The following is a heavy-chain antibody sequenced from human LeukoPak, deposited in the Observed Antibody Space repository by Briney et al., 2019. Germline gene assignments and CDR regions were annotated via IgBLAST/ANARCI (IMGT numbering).Heavy chain of an antibody. CDR3: AELGIIIIGGV. D-gene: IGHD3-10*02. CDR2: IYSGGRT. J-gene: IGHJ6*04. Sequence: PGGSLRLSRAASGLTLSSNYMSWVRQAPGKGLEWVSVIYSGGRTYYADSVMGRFTTSRDNSKNTVCPQMNSLRAEYTAVYYCAELGIIIIGGVWGKGTPVTISS. V-gene: IGHV3-66*01. CDR1: GLTLSSNY.